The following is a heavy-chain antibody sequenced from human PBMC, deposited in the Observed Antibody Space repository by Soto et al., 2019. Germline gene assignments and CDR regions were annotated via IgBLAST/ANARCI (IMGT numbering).Heavy chain of an antibody. CDR3: AKDRTEYYWGWFDP. D-gene: IGHD3-10*01. CDR2: ISGSGGTT. CDR1: GFTLSSYA. V-gene: IGHV3-23*01. J-gene: IGHJ5*02. Sequence: GGSLRLSCAASGFTLSSYAMSWVRQAPGKGLEWVSVISGSGGTTYYADSVKGRFTISRDNSKNTLSLQMNSLRPEDTAVYYCAKDRTEYYWGWFDPWGQGTLVTSPQ.